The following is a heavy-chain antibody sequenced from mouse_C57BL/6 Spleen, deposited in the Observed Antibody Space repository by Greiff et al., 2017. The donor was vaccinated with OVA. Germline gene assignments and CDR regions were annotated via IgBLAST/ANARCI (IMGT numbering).Heavy chain of an antibody. J-gene: IGHJ2*01. D-gene: IGHD4-1*01. CDR2: IRNKANNHAT. CDR1: GFTFSDAW. Sequence: EVKLVESGGGLVQPGGSMKLSCAASGFTFSDAWMDWVRQSPEKGLEWVAEIRNKANNHATYYAESVKGRFTISRDDSKSSVYLQMNSLRAEDTGIYYCTTGTGRYYFDYWGQGTTLTVSS. V-gene: IGHV6-6*01. CDR3: TTGTGRYYFDY.